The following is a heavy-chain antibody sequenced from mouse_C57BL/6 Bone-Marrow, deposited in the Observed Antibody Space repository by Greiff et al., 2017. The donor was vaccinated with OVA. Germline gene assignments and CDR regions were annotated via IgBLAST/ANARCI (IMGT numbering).Heavy chain of an antibody. Sequence: EVKLVESGGGLVKPGGSLKLSCAASGFTFSDYGMHWVRQAPEQGLEWVAYISSGSSTIYYADTVKGRFTISRDNAKNTLFLQMTSLRSEDTAMYYCARSSSYGYFDVWGTGTTVTVSS. CDR2: ISSGSSTI. V-gene: IGHV5-17*01. CDR3: ARSSSYGYFDV. J-gene: IGHJ1*03. CDR1: GFTFSDYG. D-gene: IGHD1-1*01.